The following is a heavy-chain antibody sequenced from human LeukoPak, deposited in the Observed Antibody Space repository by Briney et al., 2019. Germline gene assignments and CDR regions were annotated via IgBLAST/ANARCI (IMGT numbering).Heavy chain of an antibody. D-gene: IGHD3-22*01. V-gene: IGHV4-34*01. CDR1: GGSFSGYY. Sequence: PSETLSLTCAVYGGSFSGYYWSWIRQPPGKGLEWIGEINHSGSTNYNPSLKSRVTISVDTSKNQFSPKLSSVTAADTAVYYCAGGKLVIPDYWGQGTLVTVSS. J-gene: IGHJ4*02. CDR3: AGGKLVIPDY. CDR2: INHSGST.